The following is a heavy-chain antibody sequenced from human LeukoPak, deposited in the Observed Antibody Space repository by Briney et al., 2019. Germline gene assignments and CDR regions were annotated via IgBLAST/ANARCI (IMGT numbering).Heavy chain of an antibody. V-gene: IGHV3-30-3*01. Sequence: GGSLRLPCAASGFTFSSYAMHWVRQAPGKGLEGVAVISYDGSNKYYADSVKGRFTISRDNSKNTLYLQMNSLRAEDTAVYYCAGLSYWGQGALVTVSS. CDR2: ISYDGSNK. CDR3: AGLSY. J-gene: IGHJ4*02. CDR1: GFTFSSYA.